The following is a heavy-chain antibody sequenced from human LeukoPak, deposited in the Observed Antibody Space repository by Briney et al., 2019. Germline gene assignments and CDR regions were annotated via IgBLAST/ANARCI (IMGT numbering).Heavy chain of an antibody. Sequence: ASVKVSCKASGYTFTGYYMHWVRQAPGQGLEWMGWINPNSGSTNYAQKFQGRVTMTRDTSISTAYMELSRLRSDDTAVYYCARVADSSSWYGGGSDYWGQGTLVTVSS. J-gene: IGHJ4*02. CDR3: ARVADSSSWYGGGSDY. CDR1: GYTFTGYY. D-gene: IGHD6-13*01. CDR2: INPNSGST. V-gene: IGHV1-2*02.